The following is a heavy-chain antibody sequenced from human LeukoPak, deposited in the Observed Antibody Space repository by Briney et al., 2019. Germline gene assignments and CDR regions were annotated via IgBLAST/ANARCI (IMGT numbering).Heavy chain of an antibody. V-gene: IGHV3-33*01. CDR1: GFTFSSYG. Sequence: GGSLRLSCAASGFTFSSYGMHWVRQAPGKGLEWVAVIWYDGSNKYYADSVKGRFTISRDNSKNTLYLQMNSLRAEDTAVYYCARDAPGQWLAFDYWGQGTLVTVSS. CDR2: IWYDGSNK. J-gene: IGHJ4*02. CDR3: ARDAPGQWLAFDY. D-gene: IGHD6-19*01.